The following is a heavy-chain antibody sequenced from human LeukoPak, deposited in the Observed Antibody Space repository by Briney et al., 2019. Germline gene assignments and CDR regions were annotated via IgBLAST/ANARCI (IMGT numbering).Heavy chain of an antibody. D-gene: IGHD6-13*01. J-gene: IGHJ4*02. Sequence: SQTLSLTCTVSGGSISSGGYYWSWIRQPPGKGLEWIGYIYYSGSTNYNPSLKSRVTISVDTSKNQFSLKLSSVTAADTAVYYCARGGGGAAGFDYWGQGTLVTVSS. CDR1: GGSISSGGYY. V-gene: IGHV4-61*08. CDR2: IYYSGST. CDR3: ARGGGGAAGFDY.